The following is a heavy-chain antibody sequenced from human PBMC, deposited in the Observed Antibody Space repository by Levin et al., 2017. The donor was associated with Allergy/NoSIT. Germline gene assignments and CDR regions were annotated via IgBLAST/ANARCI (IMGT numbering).Heavy chain of an antibody. D-gene: IGHD6-19*01. J-gene: IGHJ5*02. V-gene: IGHV3-7*03. CDR1: GFTFSSCW. CDR3: GRDTRLAGEA. Sequence: GESLKISCAASGFTFSSCWMTWVRQAPGKGLEWVANIKEDGSQKYYADSVKGRFTISRDNANNSLYLQMNYLGVDDTAVYHCGRDTRLAGEAWGKGTLVTVSS. CDR2: IKEDGSQK.